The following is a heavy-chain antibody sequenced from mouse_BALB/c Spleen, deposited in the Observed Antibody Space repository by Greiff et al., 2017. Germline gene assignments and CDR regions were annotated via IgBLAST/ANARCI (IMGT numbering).Heavy chain of an antibody. Sequence: VQLVESGAELAKPGASVKMSCKASGYTFTSYWMHWVKQRPGQGLEWIGYINPSTGYTEYNQKFKDKATLTADKSSSTAYMQLSSLTSEDSAVYYCARVATDYWGQGTTLTVSS. CDR3: ARVATDY. J-gene: IGHJ2*01. CDR1: GYTFTSYW. CDR2: INPSTGYT. D-gene: IGHD1-1*01. V-gene: IGHV1-7*01.